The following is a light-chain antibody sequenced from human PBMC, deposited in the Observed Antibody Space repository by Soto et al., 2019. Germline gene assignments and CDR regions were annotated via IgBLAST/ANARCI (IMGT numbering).Light chain of an antibody. CDR1: QSVCSGC. J-gene: IGKJ1*01. V-gene: IGKV3-20*01. CDR2: GAS. Sequence: ETVLTHSPATLSLSPGERVTLSCRASQSVCSGCLAWYQQKPGQSPRLLMYGASSRATGIPDRFSGSGSGTDFTLTISRLEPEDFAVYYCQPYGTTPWTFGPGTKVGI. CDR3: QPYGTTPWT.